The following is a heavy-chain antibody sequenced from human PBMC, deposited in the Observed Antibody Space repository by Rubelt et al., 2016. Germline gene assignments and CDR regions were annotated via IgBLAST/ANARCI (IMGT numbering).Heavy chain of an antibody. J-gene: IGHJ4*02. Sequence: QLQLQESGPGLVKPSEALSLTCTVSGGSISSSSYYWGWIRQPPGKGLEWIGYIYYSGSTNYNPSLKSRVTISVDTSKNQFSLKLSSVTAADTAVYYCARVRRGYSYGPLDYWGQGTLVTVSS. CDR2: IYYSGST. D-gene: IGHD5-18*01. CDR3: ARVRRGYSYGPLDY. V-gene: IGHV4-61*05. CDR1: GGSISSSSYY.